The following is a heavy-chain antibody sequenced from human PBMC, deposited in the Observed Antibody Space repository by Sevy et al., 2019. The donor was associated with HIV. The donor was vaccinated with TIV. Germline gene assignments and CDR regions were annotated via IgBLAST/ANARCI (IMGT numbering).Heavy chain of an antibody. D-gene: IGHD3-16*01. Sequence: GGSLRLSCVASGFTFSNVWMSWVRQAPGKGLEWVGHFKSKTDRGTTDYAAPVRGRFTISRDDSKNTLYLQMNSLKTEDTAAYYCTTGGSLFQHWGQGTLVTVSS. CDR2: FKSKTDRGTT. V-gene: IGHV3-15*01. J-gene: IGHJ1*01. CDR3: TTGGSLFQH. CDR1: GFTFSNVW.